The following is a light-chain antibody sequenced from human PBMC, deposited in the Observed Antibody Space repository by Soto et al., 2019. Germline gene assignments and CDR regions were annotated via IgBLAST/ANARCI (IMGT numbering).Light chain of an antibody. Sequence: DIQMTQSPSSLSASVGDRVTITCRASQTISTYLNWYQQIPGKAPKLLIYGASNLQNGVPSRFSGSGSGTDFTLTISSLQPEDFATYYCQKSSSIPYTCGQGTKLEIK. CDR1: QTISTY. CDR3: QKSSSIPYT. CDR2: GAS. J-gene: IGKJ2*01. V-gene: IGKV1-39*01.